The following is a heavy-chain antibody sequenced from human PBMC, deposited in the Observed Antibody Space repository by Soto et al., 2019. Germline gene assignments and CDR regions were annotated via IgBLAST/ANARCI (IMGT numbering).Heavy chain of an antibody. D-gene: IGHD3-3*01. Sequence: GGSLRLSCGASGFTFENYAMSWVRQAPGKGLEWVSAISGSGGTTYYSDSVKGRFTISRDNSKNTVYLQMNDLRVEDAAEYFCAKDSWAIFGVPAGEYYAMDVWGQGTTVTVSS. CDR1: GFTFENYA. CDR2: ISGSGGTT. CDR3: AKDSWAIFGVPAGEYYAMDV. V-gene: IGHV3-23*01. J-gene: IGHJ6*02.